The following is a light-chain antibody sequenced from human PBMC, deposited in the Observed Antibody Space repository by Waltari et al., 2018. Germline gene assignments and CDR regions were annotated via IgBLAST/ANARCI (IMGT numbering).Light chain of an antibody. Sequence: DIQMTQSPSTLSASVGDRVTITCRASQAIDTSFAWYQQKPGKAPNLLIYRSSTLEGGVSSRFSGSGSGTDFTLTISSLQPDDFATYYCQQYSSYGKYTFGQGTKLEIK. V-gene: IGKV1-5*03. J-gene: IGKJ2*01. CDR3: QQYSSYGKYT. CDR2: RSS. CDR1: QAIDTS.